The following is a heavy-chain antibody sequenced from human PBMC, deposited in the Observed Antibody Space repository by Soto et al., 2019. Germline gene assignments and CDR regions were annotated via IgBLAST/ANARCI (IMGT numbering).Heavy chain of an antibody. V-gene: IGHV3-23*01. CDR3: AGDHRSGWTEDY. CDR1: GFTFSSYA. Sequence: PGGSLRLSCAASGFTFSSYAMSWVRQAPGKGLEWVSAISGSGGSTYYADSVKGRFTISRDNAKNSLYLQMNSLRAEDTAVYYCAGDHRSGWTEDYWGQGTLVTVSS. CDR2: ISGSGGST. J-gene: IGHJ4*02. D-gene: IGHD3-3*01.